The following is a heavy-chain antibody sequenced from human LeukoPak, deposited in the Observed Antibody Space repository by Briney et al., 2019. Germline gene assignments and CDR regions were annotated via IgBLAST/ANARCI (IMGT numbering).Heavy chain of an antibody. CDR1: GFTFNNYA. Sequence: GGSLRLSCAASGFTFNNYAMSWVRQAPGKGLEWVSAISGSGGSTYYADSVKGRLIISRDNSKNTLYLQMDSLRAEDTAVYYCAKDIGLRSDYWGQGTLVTVSS. J-gene: IGHJ4*02. D-gene: IGHD3-3*01. CDR2: ISGSGGST. CDR3: AKDIGLRSDY. V-gene: IGHV3-23*01.